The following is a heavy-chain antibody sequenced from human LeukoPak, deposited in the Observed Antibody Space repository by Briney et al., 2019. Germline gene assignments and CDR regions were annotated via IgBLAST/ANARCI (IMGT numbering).Heavy chain of an antibody. D-gene: IGHD3-22*01. CDR3: ARGPYSYDSSGAFDI. V-gene: IGHV4-61*02. CDR2: ISSSGST. Sequence: PSETLSLTCTVSGGSISSGSYYWSWIRQPAGKGLEWIGRISSSGSTNYNPSLKSRVTISVDTSKNQFPLKLSSVTAADTAVYFCARGPYSYDSSGAFDIWGQGTMVTVSS. J-gene: IGHJ3*02. CDR1: GGSISSGSYY.